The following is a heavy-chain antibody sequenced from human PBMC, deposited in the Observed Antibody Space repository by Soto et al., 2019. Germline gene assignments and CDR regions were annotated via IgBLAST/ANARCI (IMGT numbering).Heavy chain of an antibody. CDR2: IRSKPNNCAT. Sequence: EVQLVESGGGLVQPGGSLKLSCATSGFTFSTSAMHWVRQASGKGLEWVGRIRSKPNNCATTYAASVKGRFTISRDXXKNTAYLQMNSLKAEDTAVYYCSRWSYSATHYFDYWGQGTLVTVSS. D-gene: IGHD3-10*01. CDR3: SRWSYSATHYFDY. J-gene: IGHJ4*02. V-gene: IGHV3-73*02. CDR1: GFTFSTSA.